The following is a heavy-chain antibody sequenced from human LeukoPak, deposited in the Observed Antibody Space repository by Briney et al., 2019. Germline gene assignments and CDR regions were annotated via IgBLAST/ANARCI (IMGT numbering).Heavy chain of an antibody. V-gene: IGHV5-51*01. J-gene: IGHJ3*01. CDR3: ARPLDSSPWPCACDL. CDR2: VYPGDSDT. Sequence: GESLNISCKGSGYTFSNSWIGWVRQLPGKGLDWMGIVYPGDSDTRYSPSFQGQVTIPVDKSINTAYLQWSSLKASDPAMYYCARPLDSSPWPCACDLWRQGTMDTVSS. CDR1: GYTFSNSW. D-gene: IGHD6-19*01.